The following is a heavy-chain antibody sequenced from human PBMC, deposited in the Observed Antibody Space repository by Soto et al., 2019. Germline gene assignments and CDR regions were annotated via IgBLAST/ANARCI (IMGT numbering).Heavy chain of an antibody. V-gene: IGHV1-46*01. D-gene: IGHD6-6*01. CDR3: ARPLAARPPYYYGMDV. CDR1: GYTFTSYY. CDR2: INPSGGST. Sequence: GASVKVSCKASGYTFTSYYMHCVRQAPGQGLEWMGIINPSGGSTSYAQKFQGRVTMTRDTSTSTVYMELSSLRSEDTAVYYCARPLAARPPYYYGMDVWGQGTTVTVSS. J-gene: IGHJ6*02.